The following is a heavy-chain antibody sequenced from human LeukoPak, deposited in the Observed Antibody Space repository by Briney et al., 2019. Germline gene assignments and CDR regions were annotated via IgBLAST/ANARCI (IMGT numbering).Heavy chain of an antibody. V-gene: IGHV3-53*01. Sequence: PGGSLRLSGAVSGFTFIGNYMNWVRQAPGKGLEWVSVIGSGGNTYYADSVKGRFTISSDNSENTLYLQMDSLRAEDTAVYYCARGPSNIAPWGQGTLVTVSS. J-gene: IGHJ5*02. CDR3: ARGPSNIAP. CDR1: GFTFIGNY. CDR2: IGSGGNT. D-gene: IGHD5-12*01.